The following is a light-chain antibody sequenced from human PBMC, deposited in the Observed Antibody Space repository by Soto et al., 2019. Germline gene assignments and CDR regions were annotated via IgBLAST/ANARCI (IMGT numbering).Light chain of an antibody. J-gene: IGLJ1*01. CDR3: SSYTSSSTLYV. Sequence: QSALTQPASVSGSPGQSITISCAGTSSDIGGYNYVSWYQQHPGKAPKVMIYEVSNRPSGVSNRFSGSKSGTTASLTISGLQAEDEADYYCSSYTSSSTLYVFGSGTKLTVL. CDR2: EVS. V-gene: IGLV2-14*01. CDR1: SSDIGGYNY.